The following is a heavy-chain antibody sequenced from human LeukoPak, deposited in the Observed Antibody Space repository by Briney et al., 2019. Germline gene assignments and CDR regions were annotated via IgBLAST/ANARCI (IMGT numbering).Heavy chain of an antibody. CDR1: GFTFSSYA. J-gene: IGHJ4*02. D-gene: IGHD3-22*01. V-gene: IGHV3-23*01. CDR2: ISGSGGST. CDR3: ASNYDSSGYYLGLCGY. Sequence: PGGSLRLSCAASGFTFSSYAMSWVRQAPGKGLEWVSAISGSGGSTYYADSVKGRFTISRDNSKNTLYLQMNSLRAEDTAVYYCASNYDSSGYYLGLCGYWGQGTLVTVSS.